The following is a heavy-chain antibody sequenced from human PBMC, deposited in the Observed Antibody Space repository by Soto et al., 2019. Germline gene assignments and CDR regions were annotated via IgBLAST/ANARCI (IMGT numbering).Heavy chain of an antibody. Sequence: GASVKVSCKVSGYTFTILSMHWVRQAPGKGLEWMGGFDPDDGEINYAQKFQGRVTMTEDTATDTAYMELSSLRSDDTAVYYCARGPPLATGVYYYYYGMDVWGQGTTVTVSS. CDR2: FDPDDGEI. CDR3: ARGPPLATGVYYYYYGMDV. J-gene: IGHJ6*02. D-gene: IGHD5-12*01. CDR1: GYTFTILS. V-gene: IGHV1-24*01.